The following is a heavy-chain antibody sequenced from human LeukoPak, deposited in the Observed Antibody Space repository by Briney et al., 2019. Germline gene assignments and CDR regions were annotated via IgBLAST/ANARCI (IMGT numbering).Heavy chain of an antibody. V-gene: IGHV1-18*01. CDR2: ISAYNGNT. J-gene: IGHJ4*02. D-gene: IGHD3-3*01. CDR3: ARAHRRVLRFLEWLLSDTFDY. CDR1: GYTFTSYG. Sequence: ASVKVSCKASGYTFTSYGISWVRRAPGQGLEWMGWISAYNGNTNYAQKLQGRVTMTTDTSTSTAYMELRSLRSDDTAVYYCARAHRRVLRFLEWLLSDTFDYWGQGTLVTVSS.